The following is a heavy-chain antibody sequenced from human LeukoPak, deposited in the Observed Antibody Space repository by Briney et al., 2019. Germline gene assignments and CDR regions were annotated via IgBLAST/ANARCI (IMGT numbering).Heavy chain of an antibody. CDR2: VYYSGST. J-gene: IGHJ4*02. Sequence: PSETLSLTCTVSGGSISDYYWSWIRQPPGKGLEWFGYVYYSGSTSYNPSLKSRVTISVDTSKNQFSLKVSSVTAADTALYYCARGHLVFAYWGQGTLVTVSS. D-gene: IGHD6-6*01. CDR3: ARGHLVFAY. CDR1: GGSISDYY. V-gene: IGHV4-59*01.